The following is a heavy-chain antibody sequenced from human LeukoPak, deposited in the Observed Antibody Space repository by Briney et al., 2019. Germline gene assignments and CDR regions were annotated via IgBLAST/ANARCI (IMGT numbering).Heavy chain of an antibody. D-gene: IGHD3-3*01. CDR1: GYTFTGYY. Sequence: ASVKVSCKASGYTFTGYYMHWVRQAPGQGLEWMGWINPNSGGTNYAQKFQGRVAMTRDTSISTAYMELSRLRSDVTAVYYCARDELRFLEWLASGYYYGMDVWGQGTTVTVSS. V-gene: IGHV1-2*02. CDR3: ARDELRFLEWLASGYYYGMDV. J-gene: IGHJ6*02. CDR2: INPNSGGT.